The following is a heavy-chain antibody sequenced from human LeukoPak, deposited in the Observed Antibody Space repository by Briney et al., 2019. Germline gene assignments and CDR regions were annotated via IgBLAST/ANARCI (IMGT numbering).Heavy chain of an antibody. D-gene: IGHD1-1*01. CDR2: ISYDGSNK. V-gene: IGHV3-30*03. CDR3: ARDWNGSGTAFDH. Sequence: PGGSLRLSCAASGFTFSSYGMHWVRQAPGKGLEWVAVISYDGSNKYYADSVKGRFTISRDNSKNTLYLQMNSLRAEDTAVYYCARDWNGSGTAFDHWGQGTLVTVSS. J-gene: IGHJ4*02. CDR1: GFTFSSYG.